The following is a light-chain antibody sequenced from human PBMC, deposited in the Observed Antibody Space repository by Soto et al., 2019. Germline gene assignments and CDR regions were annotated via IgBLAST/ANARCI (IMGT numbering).Light chain of an antibody. CDR1: QSVSSN. CDR2: GAS. CDR3: QQYNNWPPVT. V-gene: IGKV3-15*01. Sequence: EIVMTQSPATLSVSPGEWATLSCRASQSVSSNLAWYQQKPGQAPRLLIYGASTRATGIPARFSGSGSGTEFTLTISSLQSEDFAVYYCQQYNNWPPVTFGQGTKVDIK. J-gene: IGKJ1*01.